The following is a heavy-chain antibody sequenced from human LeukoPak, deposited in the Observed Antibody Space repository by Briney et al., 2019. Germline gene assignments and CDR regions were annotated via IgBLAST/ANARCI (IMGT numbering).Heavy chain of an antibody. Sequence: AGGSLRLSCVASGFSFSKTWMFWVRQAPGKGLEWVGRIKSKTDGGRADYAAPVKGRFTVSRDDSKSTMFLQMNSLQTEDTAVYYCTTFLQWAQGALVTVSS. CDR2: IKSKTDGGRA. CDR3: TTFLQ. D-gene: IGHD3-3*01. CDR1: GFSFSKTW. J-gene: IGHJ4*02. V-gene: IGHV3-15*01.